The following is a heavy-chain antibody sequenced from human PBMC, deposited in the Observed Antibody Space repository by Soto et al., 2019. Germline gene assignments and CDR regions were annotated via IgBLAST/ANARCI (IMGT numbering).Heavy chain of an antibody. V-gene: IGHV1-3*01. Sequence: ASVQVSCKASGYTFTSYAMHWVRQAPGQRLEWMGWINVGNGNTIYSQKFQGRVTITRDTSASTAYMELSSLRSEDTAVYYCARDGPGSSGWTYNWFDPWGQGTLVTVSS. D-gene: IGHD6-19*01. CDR1: GYTFTSYA. CDR3: ARDGPGSSGWTYNWFDP. J-gene: IGHJ5*02. CDR2: INVGNGNT.